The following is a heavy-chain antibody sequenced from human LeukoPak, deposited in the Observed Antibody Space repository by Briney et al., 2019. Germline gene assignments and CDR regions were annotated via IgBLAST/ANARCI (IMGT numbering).Heavy chain of an antibody. D-gene: IGHD4-23*01. CDR2: IFRAGNT. V-gene: IGHV4-38-2*01. CDR1: GYSMSSGYY. CDR3: ARVVTLGGNDY. J-gene: IGHJ4*02. Sequence: SETLSLTCAVSGYSMSSGYYWGWIRQPPGKGLEWIGTIFRAGNTYYNPSLKSRVTISVDTSKNQFSLKLSSVTAADTATYYCARVVTLGGNDYWGQGTLVTVSS.